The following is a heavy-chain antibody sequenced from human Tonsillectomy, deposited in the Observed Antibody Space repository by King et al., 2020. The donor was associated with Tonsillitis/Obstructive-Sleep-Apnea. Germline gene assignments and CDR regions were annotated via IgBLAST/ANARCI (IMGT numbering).Heavy chain of an antibody. J-gene: IGHJ4*02. CDR3: ARYYPWDCSGRTCPSPFDY. CDR2: IKQDGYVE. V-gene: IGHV3-7*04. D-gene: IGHD2-15*01. CDR1: GFTFSDYR. Sequence: VQLVESGGGLVQPGGSLRLSCAASGFTFSDYRMGWVRQAPGKGLEWVANIKQDGYVEYYLVSVKGRFTISRDNAKTSLFLQMNSLRAEDTAIYYCARYYPWDCSGRTCPSPFDYWGQGTLVTVSS.